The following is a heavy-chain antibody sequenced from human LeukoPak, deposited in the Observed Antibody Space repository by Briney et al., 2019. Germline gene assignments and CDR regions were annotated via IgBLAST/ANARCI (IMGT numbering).Heavy chain of an antibody. CDR3: ARAQYCSSTSCHYYYYYMDV. Sequence: ASVKVSCKASGYTFTSYDINWVRQATGQGLEWMGWMNPNSGNTGYARKFQGRVTMTRNTSISTAYMELSSLRSEDTAVYYCARAQYCSSTSCHYYYYYMDVWGKGTTVTVSS. D-gene: IGHD2-2*01. J-gene: IGHJ6*03. CDR2: MNPNSGNT. V-gene: IGHV1-8*01. CDR1: GYTFTSYD.